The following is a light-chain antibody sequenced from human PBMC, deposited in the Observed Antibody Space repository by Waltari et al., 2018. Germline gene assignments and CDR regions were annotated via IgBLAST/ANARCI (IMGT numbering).Light chain of an antibody. CDR2: DVS. CDR1: SSDVGTYNY. CDR3: SSYITTNTLEL. J-gene: IGLJ3*02. V-gene: IGLV2-14*03. Sequence: QSALTQPASVSGSPGQSITISCTGTSSDVGTYNYVYWYQQHPGKSPKLLIYDVSYRPSGVSYRFSGSKSGNTASLTISGLQAEDEADYYCSSYITTNTLELFGGGTSLTVL.